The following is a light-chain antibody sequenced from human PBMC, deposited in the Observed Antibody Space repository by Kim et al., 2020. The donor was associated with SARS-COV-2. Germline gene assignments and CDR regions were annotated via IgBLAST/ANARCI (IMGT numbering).Light chain of an antibody. J-gene: IGLJ1*01. CDR2: DVN. Sequence: HSDTISCTGTSSDVGAYNYVSWYQQHPGKAPKLMIYDVNKRPSGVPDRVTGSKSDNAASLTISGLQADDESDYYCSSYAGSYTFVFGTGTKVTVL. CDR1: SSDVGAYNY. V-gene: IGLV2-11*03. CDR3: SSYAGSYTFV.